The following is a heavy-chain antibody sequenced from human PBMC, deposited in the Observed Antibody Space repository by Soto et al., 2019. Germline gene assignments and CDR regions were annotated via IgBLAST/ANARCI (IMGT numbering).Heavy chain of an antibody. CDR1: GYTFRSYG. CDR3: VRITMVRGVIGYYATAV. CDR2: ISAYNGNT. J-gene: IGHJ6*02. Sequence: AAVKGSCEATGYTFRSYGISWVRQAPGQGLEWMGWISAYNGNTNYAQKLQGRVTMTTDTSTSTAYMEPRSLRSDDTAGYYCVRITMVRGVIGYYATAVSGQWTPLSLS. V-gene: IGHV1-18*04. D-gene: IGHD3-10*01.